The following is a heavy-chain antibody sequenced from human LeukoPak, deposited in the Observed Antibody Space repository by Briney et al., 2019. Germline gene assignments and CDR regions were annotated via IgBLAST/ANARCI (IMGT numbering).Heavy chain of an antibody. CDR1: GGSISSYY. Sequence: SETLSLTCTVSGGSISSYYWSWIRQPPGKGLEWIGYIYYSGSTNYNPSLKSRVTISVDTSKNQFFLKLSSVTAADTAVYYCARDGSTGLDYWGQGTLVTVSS. V-gene: IGHV4-59*01. CDR3: ARDGSTGLDY. J-gene: IGHJ4*02. D-gene: IGHD3-10*01. CDR2: IYYSGST.